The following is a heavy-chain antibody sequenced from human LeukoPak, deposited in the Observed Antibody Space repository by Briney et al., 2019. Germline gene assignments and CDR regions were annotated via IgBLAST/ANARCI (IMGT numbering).Heavy chain of an antibody. CDR1: AFTFSSYA. V-gene: IGHV3-23*01. CDR3: ARELPQFDP. CDR2: ISGNGGTT. Sequence: GGSLRLSCAASAFTFSSYALSWVRQAPGKGLEWVSAISGNGGTTHYADSVKGRFTISRDNSKNTLYLQINTLRAEDMAVYYCARELPQFDPWGQGTLVTVSS. J-gene: IGHJ5*02. D-gene: IGHD1-14*01.